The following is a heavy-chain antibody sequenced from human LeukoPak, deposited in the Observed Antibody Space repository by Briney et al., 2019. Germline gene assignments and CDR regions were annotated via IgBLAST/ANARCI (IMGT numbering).Heavy chain of an antibody. J-gene: IGHJ5*02. V-gene: IGHV1-18*01. CDR1: GYTFTSYG. Sequence: ASVKVSCKASGYTFTSYGISWVRQAPGQGLEWMGWISAYNGNTNYAQKLQGRVTMTTDTSTSTAYMELSSLRSEDTAVYYCARAKKRYCTNGVCYFLNWFDPWGQGTLVTVSS. CDR3: ARAKKRYCTNGVCYFLNWFDP. D-gene: IGHD2-8*01. CDR2: ISAYNGNT.